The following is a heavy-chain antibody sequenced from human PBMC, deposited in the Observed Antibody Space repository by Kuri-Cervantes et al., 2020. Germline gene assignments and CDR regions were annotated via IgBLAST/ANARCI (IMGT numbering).Heavy chain of an antibody. J-gene: IGHJ5*02. D-gene: IGHD3-10*01. V-gene: IGHV4-34*01. CDR1: GGSFSGYS. Sequence: SQTLSLTCAVYGGSFSGYSWGWIRQPPGKGLEWIGSIYYSGSTYYNPSLKSRVTISVDTSKNQFSLKLSSVTAADTAVYYCARERRITMVRGVHDWFDPWGQGTLVTVSS. CDR3: ARERRITMVRGVHDWFDP. CDR2: IYYSGST.